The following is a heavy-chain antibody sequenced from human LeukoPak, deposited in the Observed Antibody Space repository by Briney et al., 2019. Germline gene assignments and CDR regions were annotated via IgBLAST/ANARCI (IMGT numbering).Heavy chain of an antibody. CDR2: IIPIFGTA. D-gene: IGHD3-9*01. Sequence: SVKVSCKASGGTFSSYAISWVRQAPGQGLEWMGRIIPIFGTANYAQKFQGRVTITADKSTSTAYMELSSLRSEDTAVYYCARAFYDILTGYYPNWFDPWGQGTLVTVSS. V-gene: IGHV1-69*06. J-gene: IGHJ5*02. CDR1: GGTFSSYA. CDR3: ARAFYDILTGYYPNWFDP.